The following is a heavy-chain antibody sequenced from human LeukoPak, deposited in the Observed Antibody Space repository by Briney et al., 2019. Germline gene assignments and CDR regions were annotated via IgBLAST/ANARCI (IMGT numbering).Heavy chain of an antibody. CDR1: GFTFSRYW. V-gene: IGHV3-74*01. CDR3: SSNWFDP. J-gene: IGHJ5*02. Sequence: GGSLRLSCAASGFTFSRYWMHWVRQAPGKGLVWVSRINSDGSSTHYADSVKGRFTISRDNAKSTLYLQMNSLRAEDTAVYYCSSNWFDPWGQGTLVTVYS. CDR2: INSDGSST.